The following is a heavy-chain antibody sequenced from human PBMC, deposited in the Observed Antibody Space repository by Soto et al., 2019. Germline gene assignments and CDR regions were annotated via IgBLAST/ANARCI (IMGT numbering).Heavy chain of an antibody. V-gene: IGHV4-39*01. CDR1: GGSISSYY. Sequence: QLQLQESGPGLVKPSETLSLTCTVSGGSISSYYWGWIRRPPGKGLEWIGSIYYSGSTYYNPSLKSRVTISVETSTNRFPLKLSSVTAADTAVSDFALRWGSSFASGGQGTRVTVSS. D-gene: IGHD7-27*01. CDR2: IYYSGST. CDR3: ALRWGSSFAS. J-gene: IGHJ4*02.